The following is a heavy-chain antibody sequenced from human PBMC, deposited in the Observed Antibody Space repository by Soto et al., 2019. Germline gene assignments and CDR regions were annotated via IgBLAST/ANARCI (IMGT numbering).Heavy chain of an antibody. CDR3: ATGARYCSGGSCYPDD. CDR1: GGTISTNV. V-gene: IGHV1-69*06. CDR2: IMPIFAAP. J-gene: IGHJ4*02. D-gene: IGHD2-15*01. Sequence: QVQLMQSGAEVKKPGSSVKVSCKASGGTISTNVISWVRQAPGLGLEWMGEIMPIFAAPNNAQKFQGRLTITADTSKTTVYMELSSLTSEDTAVYFCATGARYCSGGSCYPDDWGQGTLVIVAS.